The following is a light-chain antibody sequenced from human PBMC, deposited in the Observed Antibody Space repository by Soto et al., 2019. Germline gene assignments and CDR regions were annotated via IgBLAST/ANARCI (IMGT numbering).Light chain of an antibody. CDR3: QQYGSSPPYT. Sequence: EIVLTQSPGTLSLSPGERATLSCRASQSVSSSYLAWYQQQPGQAPRLLIYGASSRATGIPDRFSGSGSGTDVTLTIRRLEPEDFAVYYCQQYGSSPPYTFGQGTKLEIK. J-gene: IGKJ2*01. CDR1: QSVSSSY. CDR2: GAS. V-gene: IGKV3-20*01.